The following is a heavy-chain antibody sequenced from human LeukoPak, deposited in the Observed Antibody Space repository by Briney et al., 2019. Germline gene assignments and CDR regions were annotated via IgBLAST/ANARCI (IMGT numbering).Heavy chain of an antibody. CDR1: GGSFSGYY. D-gene: IGHD3-10*01. Sequence: PSETLSLTCAVYGGSFSGYYWSWIRQPPGKGLEWIGEINHSGSTNYNPSLKSRVTISVDTSKNQFSLKLSSVTAADTAVYYCARRGGFGSGSYSPPRLDYWGQGTLVTVSS. J-gene: IGHJ4*02. CDR3: ARRGGFGSGSYSPPRLDY. CDR2: INHSGST. V-gene: IGHV4-34*01.